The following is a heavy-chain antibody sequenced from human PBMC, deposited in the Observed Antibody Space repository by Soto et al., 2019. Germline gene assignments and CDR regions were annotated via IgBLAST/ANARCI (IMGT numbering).Heavy chain of an antibody. V-gene: IGHV4-34*01. D-gene: IGHD4-17*01. J-gene: IGHJ4*02. Sequence: SETLSLTCAVYGGSFSGYYWGWIRQPPGKGLEWIGEINHSGSTNYNPSLKSRVTISVDTSKNQFSLKLSSVTAADTAVYYCARQTNDYGDYDYWGQGTLVTVSS. CDR1: GGSFSGYY. CDR3: ARQTNDYGDYDY. CDR2: INHSGST.